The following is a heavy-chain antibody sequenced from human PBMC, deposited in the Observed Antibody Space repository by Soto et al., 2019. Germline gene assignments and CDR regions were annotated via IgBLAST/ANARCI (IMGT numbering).Heavy chain of an antibody. V-gene: IGHV3-33*01. D-gene: IGHD4-4*01. CDR3: ARDGGATVNHFDY. CDR2: IWYDGSNK. Sequence: GGSLRLSCAASGSTFSSYGMHWVRQAPGKGLEWVAVIWYDGSNKYYADSVKGRFTISRDNSKNTLYLQMNSLRAEDTAVYYCARDGGATVNHFDYWGQGTLVTVSS. CDR1: GSTFSSYG. J-gene: IGHJ4*02.